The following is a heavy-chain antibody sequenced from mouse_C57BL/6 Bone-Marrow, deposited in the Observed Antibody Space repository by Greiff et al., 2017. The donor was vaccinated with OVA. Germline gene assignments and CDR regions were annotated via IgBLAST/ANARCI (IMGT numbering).Heavy chain of an antibody. Sequence: QVQLKQPGAELVRPGSSVKLSCKASGYTFTSYWMHWVKQRPIQGLEWIGNIDPSDSETHYNQKFKDKATLTVDKSSSTAYMQLSSLTSEDSAVYYCARWGIYYGNYFDYWGQGTTLTVSS. J-gene: IGHJ2*01. CDR3: ARWGIYYGNYFDY. V-gene: IGHV1-52*01. CDR2: IDPSDSET. CDR1: GYTFTSYW. D-gene: IGHD2-1*01.